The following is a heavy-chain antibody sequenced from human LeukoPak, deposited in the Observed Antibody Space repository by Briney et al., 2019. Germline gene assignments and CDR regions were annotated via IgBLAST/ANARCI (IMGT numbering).Heavy chain of an antibody. J-gene: IGHJ4*02. Sequence: GGSLRLSCAASGFTFRNYWMGWVRQAPGKGLEWVANTKPDGSAEYYADSVRGRFTTSRDNANNFLYLQMNSLRAEDTAVYYCARDGGLKTNFDYWGQGTLVTVSS. V-gene: IGHV3-7*01. CDR2: TKPDGSAE. CDR3: ARDGGLKTNFDY. D-gene: IGHD2-15*01. CDR1: GFTFRNYW.